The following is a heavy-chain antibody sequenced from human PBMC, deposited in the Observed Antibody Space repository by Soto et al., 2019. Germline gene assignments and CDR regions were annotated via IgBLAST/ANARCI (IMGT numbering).Heavy chain of an antibody. D-gene: IGHD5-18*01. CDR2: IFSNDEK. Sequence: QVTLKESGPVLVKPTETLTLTCTVSGFSLSNARMGVSWIRQPPGKALEWLAHIFSNDEKSYSTSLKSRLTISKDTSKGQVVLTMTNMDPVDTATYYCARILTAMVPNYYYYYYMDVWGKGTTVTVSS. V-gene: IGHV2-26*01. J-gene: IGHJ6*03. CDR3: ARILTAMVPNYYYYYYMDV. CDR1: GFSLSNARMG.